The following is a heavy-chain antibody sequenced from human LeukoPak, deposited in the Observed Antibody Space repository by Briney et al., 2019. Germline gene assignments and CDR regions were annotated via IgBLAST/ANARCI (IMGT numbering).Heavy chain of an antibody. J-gene: IGHJ3*02. CDR2: IYTSGST. CDR1: GGSISSGSYY. Sequence: PSQTLSLTCTVSGGSISSGSYYWSWIRQPAGKGLEWIGRIYTSGSTNYNPSLKSRVTISVDTSKNQFSLKLSSVTAADTALYYCARGGSGGGVIVIGAFDIWGQGTMVTVSS. CDR3: ARGGSGGGVIVIGAFDI. D-gene: IGHD3-16*02. V-gene: IGHV4-61*02.